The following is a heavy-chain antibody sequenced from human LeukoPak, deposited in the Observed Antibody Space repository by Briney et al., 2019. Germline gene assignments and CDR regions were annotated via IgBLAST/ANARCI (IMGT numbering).Heavy chain of an antibody. CDR3: ARTYGSGSYYKGPFHY. CDR2: IIPILGIA. J-gene: IGHJ4*02. CDR1: GYTFTSYA. V-gene: IGHV1-69*04. D-gene: IGHD3-10*01. Sequence: ASVKASCKSSGYTFTSYAKHWVRQAPGQRLEWMGRIIPILGIANYAQKFQGRVTITADKSTSTAYMELSSLRSEDTAVYYCARTYGSGSYYKGPFHYWGQGTLVTVSS.